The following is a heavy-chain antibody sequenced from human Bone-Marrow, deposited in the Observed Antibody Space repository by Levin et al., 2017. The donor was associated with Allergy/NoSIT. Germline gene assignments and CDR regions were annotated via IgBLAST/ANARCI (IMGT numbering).Heavy chain of an antibody. J-gene: IGHJ4*02. Sequence: ASVKVSCKASGYTFTDYGISWVRQAPGQGLEWMGWINVNNGHTNYIQKVQGRVTMTTDTSTSTAYMELRSLRSDDTAIYYCARGFDSWGQGTLVTVSS. CDR1: GYTFTDYG. V-gene: IGHV1-18*01. CDR2: INVNNGHT. CDR3: ARGFDS.